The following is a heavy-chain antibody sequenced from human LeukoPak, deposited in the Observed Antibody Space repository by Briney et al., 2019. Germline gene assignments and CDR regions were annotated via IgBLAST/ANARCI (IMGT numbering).Heavy chain of an antibody. V-gene: IGHV4-59*01. CDR1: GVHISSYY. D-gene: IGHD4-23*01. CDR2: IYYSGSS. CDR3: ARDTEVAWYYFDY. Sequence: SETLSLTCTVSGVHISSYYWSWIRQHPGKGLEWIGYIYYSGSSNYKHSLKSRVIISVVPSKNQFSLKLSSVTAADTAVYYCARDTEVAWYYFDYWGQGSLVTVSS. J-gene: IGHJ4*02.